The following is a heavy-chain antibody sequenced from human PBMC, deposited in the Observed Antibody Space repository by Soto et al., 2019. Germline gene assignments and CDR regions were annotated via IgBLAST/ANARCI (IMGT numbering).Heavy chain of an antibody. CDR2: INAGNGNT. CDR1: GYTFTSYA. J-gene: IGHJ5*02. CDR3: ARDNSGSYYDRGWFDP. Sequence: QVQLVQSGAEVKKPGASVKVSCKASGYTFTSYAMHWVRQAPGQRLEWMGWINAGNGNTKYSQKFQGRVTITRDTSASTAYMELSSLRSEDTAVYYCARDNSGSYYDRGWFDPWGQGTLVTVSS. D-gene: IGHD1-26*01. V-gene: IGHV1-3*01.